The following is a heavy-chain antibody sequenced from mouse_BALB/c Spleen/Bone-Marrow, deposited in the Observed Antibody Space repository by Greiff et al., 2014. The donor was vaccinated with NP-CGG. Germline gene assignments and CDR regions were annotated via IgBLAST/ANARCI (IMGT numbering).Heavy chain of an antibody. J-gene: IGHJ2*01. V-gene: IGHV1-14*01. CDR2: INPYNDGT. CDR1: GYTFTSYI. Sequence: VQLQQPGPELVKPGASVKMSCKASGYTFTSYILHWVKQKPGQGLEWIGHINPYNDGTKYNEKFKGKATLTSDKFSSATYMELSSLTSEDSAVYYCARGGGHYFDYWGQGTTLTVSS. CDR3: ARGGGHYFDY.